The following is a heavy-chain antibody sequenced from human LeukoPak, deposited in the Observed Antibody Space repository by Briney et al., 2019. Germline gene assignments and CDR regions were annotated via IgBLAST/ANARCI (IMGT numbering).Heavy chain of an antibody. J-gene: IGHJ5*02. CDR1: GFTFDDYA. D-gene: IGHD6-6*01. CDR2: ISWNSGSI. Sequence: GGSLRLSCAASGFTFDDYAMHWVRQAPGKGLEWVSGISWNSGSIGYADSVKGRFTISRDNAKNSLYLQMNSLRAEDTAVYYCASLSSSIAAPTWGQGTLVTVSS. CDR3: ASLSSSIAAPT. V-gene: IGHV3-9*01.